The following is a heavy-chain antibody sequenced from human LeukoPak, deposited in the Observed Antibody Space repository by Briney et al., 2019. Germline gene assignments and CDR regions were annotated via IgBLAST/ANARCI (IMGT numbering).Heavy chain of an antibody. Sequence: GGSLRLSCAASGFTFNSYGMHWVRQAPGKGLEWVAFIRYDGINKYYADSVKGRFTISRDNSKHTLYLQMNSLRAGDTAVYYCAKGGGSGWYGYFDYWGQGTLVTVSS. CDR2: IRYDGINK. V-gene: IGHV3-30*02. CDR3: AKGGGSGWYGYFDY. J-gene: IGHJ4*02. CDR1: GFTFNSYG. D-gene: IGHD6-19*01.